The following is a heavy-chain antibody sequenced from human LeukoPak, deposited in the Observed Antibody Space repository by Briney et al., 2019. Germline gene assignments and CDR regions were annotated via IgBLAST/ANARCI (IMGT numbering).Heavy chain of an antibody. CDR3: ASLARDY. CDR2: IHNDGST. D-gene: IGHD3-3*02. Sequence: GGSLRLSCAVSGFIVSSTYMTWVRHAPGKGLEWVSVIHNDGSTYHADSVKGRFTIPRDNSKNTLYLQMNSLRVEDTAAYYCASLARDYWGQGTLVTVSS. J-gene: IGHJ4*02. V-gene: IGHV3-53*01. CDR1: GFIVSSTY.